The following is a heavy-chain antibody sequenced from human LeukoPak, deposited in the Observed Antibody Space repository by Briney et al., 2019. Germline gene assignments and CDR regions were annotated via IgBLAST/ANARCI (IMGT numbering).Heavy chain of an antibody. CDR2: IYSGGNT. V-gene: IGHV3-66*01. J-gene: IGHJ6*02. D-gene: IGHD3-10*01. CDR3: ARDQCVAPCYYYYGMDV. CDR1: GFTVSTNY. Sequence: AGGSLRLSCAASGFTVSTNYMSWVRQAPGKGLEWVSVIYSGGNTYYADSVKGRFTISRDSSKNTLYLQMNSLRAEDTAVYYCARDQCVAPCYYYYGMDVWGQGTTVTVSS.